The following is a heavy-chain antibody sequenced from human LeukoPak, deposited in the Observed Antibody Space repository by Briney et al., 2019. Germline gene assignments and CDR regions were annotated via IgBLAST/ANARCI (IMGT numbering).Heavy chain of an antibody. D-gene: IGHD4-17*01. V-gene: IGHV4-39*07. CDR3: ARSYGDYDWFDP. Sequence: SETLSLTCTVSGGSISSSSYYWSWIRQPPGKGLEWIGEINHSGSTNYNPSLKSRVTISVDTSKNQFSLKLSSVTAADTAVYYCARSYGDYDWFDPWGQGTLVTVSS. J-gene: IGHJ5*02. CDR1: GGSISSSSYY. CDR2: INHSGST.